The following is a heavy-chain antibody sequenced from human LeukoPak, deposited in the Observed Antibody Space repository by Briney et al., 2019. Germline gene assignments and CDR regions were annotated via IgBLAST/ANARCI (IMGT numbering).Heavy chain of an antibody. D-gene: IGHD2-15*01. CDR2: IYHSGST. CDR1: GGSISRSNW. CDR3: ARTTEGYCRGRSCYSYYYYMDV. J-gene: IGHJ6*03. Sequence: SETLSLTCAVSGGSISRSNWWSWVRQPPGKGLEWIGEIYHSGSTNYNPSLKSRVTISVDTSKNQFSLKLSSVTAADTAVYYCARTTEGYCRGRSCYSYYYYMDVWGKGTTVTVSS. V-gene: IGHV4-4*02.